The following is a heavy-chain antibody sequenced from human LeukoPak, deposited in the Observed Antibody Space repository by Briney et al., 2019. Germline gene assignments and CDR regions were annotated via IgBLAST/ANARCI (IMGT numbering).Heavy chain of an antibody. Sequence: GRSLRLSCAASGFTFSDYTMQWVRQAPGKGLEWVALLPPDGSYQYYADSLKGRFTISRDNFKNALYLQMNSLRLEDTAVYYCARGLHDRSWYGAHWGEGTLLSVSS. CDR1: GFTFSDYT. V-gene: IGHV3-30*04. CDR2: LPPDGSYQ. J-gene: IGHJ4*02. D-gene: IGHD6-13*01. CDR3: ARGLHDRSWYGAH.